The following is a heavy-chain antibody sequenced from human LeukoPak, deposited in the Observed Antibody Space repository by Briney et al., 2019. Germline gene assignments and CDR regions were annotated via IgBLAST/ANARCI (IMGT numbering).Heavy chain of an antibody. V-gene: IGHV5-51*01. D-gene: IGHD1-14*01. J-gene: IGHJ4*02. CDR1: GYSFTNYW. CDR2: IYPGDSDT. CDR3: ARRGMGATTPIDF. Sequence: GESLKISCKGSGYSFTNYWIGWVRQMPGTGLEWMGIIYPGDSDTRYSPSFQGQVTISADKSINTAYLQWSSLKASDTAMFYCARRGMGATTPIDFWGQGTLVTVSS.